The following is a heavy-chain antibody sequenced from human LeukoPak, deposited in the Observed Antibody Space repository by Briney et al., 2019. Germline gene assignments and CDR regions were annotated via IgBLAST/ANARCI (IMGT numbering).Heavy chain of an antibody. CDR1: GYTFTSYG. Sequence: ASVKVSCKASGYTFTSYGISWVRQAPGQGLEWMGWISAYNGNTNYAQKLQGRVTMTTDTSTSTAYMELRGLRSDDTAVYYCARGSGIVATGPHFDYWGQGTLVTVSS. CDR2: ISAYNGNT. J-gene: IGHJ4*02. V-gene: IGHV1-18*01. D-gene: IGHD5-12*01. CDR3: ARGSGIVATGPHFDY.